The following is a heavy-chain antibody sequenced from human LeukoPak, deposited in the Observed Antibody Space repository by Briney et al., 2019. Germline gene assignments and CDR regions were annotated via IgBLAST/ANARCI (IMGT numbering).Heavy chain of an antibody. V-gene: IGHV3-23*01. CDR2: ISGSGVST. CDR1: GFTFSSYE. CDR3: AKDEQVVPLDY. Sequence: GGSLRLSCAASGFTFSSYEMNWVRQAPGKGLEWVSAISGSGVSTFYADSVKGRFTISRDNSKNTLYLQMNSLRAEDTAVYYCAKDEQVVPLDYWGQGTLVTVSS. J-gene: IGHJ4*02. D-gene: IGHD6-6*01.